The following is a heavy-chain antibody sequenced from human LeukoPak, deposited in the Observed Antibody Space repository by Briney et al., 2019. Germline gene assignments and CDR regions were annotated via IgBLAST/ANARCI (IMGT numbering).Heavy chain of an antibody. CDR3: AKKSVIYGSGSYYAH. J-gene: IGHJ4*02. CDR1: GFTFSSYG. D-gene: IGHD3-10*01. CDR2: IRYDGSNK. V-gene: IGHV3-30*02. Sequence: GGSLRLSCAASGFTFSSYGMHWVRQAPGKGLEWVAFIRYDGSNKYYADSVKGRFTISRDNSKNTLYLQMNSLRAEDTAVYYCAKKSVIYGSGSYYAHWGQGTLVTVSS.